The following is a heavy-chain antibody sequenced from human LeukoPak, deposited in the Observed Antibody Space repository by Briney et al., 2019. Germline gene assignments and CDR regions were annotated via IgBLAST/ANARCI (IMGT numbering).Heavy chain of an antibody. CDR2: ISASSGGT. V-gene: IGHV3-23*01. D-gene: IGHD6-13*01. J-gene: IGHJ4*02. Sequence: PGGSLRLSCAASGFTFNIYDMSWVRQAPGKRLEWVSAISASSGGTYYADSVKGRFTISRDNSKNTLYLQMNSLRADDPAVYYCAKIAASDTNYWGQGTLVTGSS. CDR3: AKIAASDTNY. CDR1: GFTFNIYD.